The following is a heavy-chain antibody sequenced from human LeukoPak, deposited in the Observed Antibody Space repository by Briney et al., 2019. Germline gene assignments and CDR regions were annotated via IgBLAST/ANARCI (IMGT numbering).Heavy chain of an antibody. CDR3: ASPSAGTYYYGSGSYYTH. J-gene: IGHJ4*02. D-gene: IGHD3-10*01. CDR1: GGTFSSYA. V-gene: IGHV1-69*01. CDR2: IIPIFGTA. Sequence: GSSVKVSRKASGGTFSSYAVSWVRQAPGRGLEWMRGIIPIFGTANYAQKFQGRVTITADESTSTAYMVLSSLRSEDTAVYYCASPSAGTYYYGSGSYYTHWGQGTLVTVSS.